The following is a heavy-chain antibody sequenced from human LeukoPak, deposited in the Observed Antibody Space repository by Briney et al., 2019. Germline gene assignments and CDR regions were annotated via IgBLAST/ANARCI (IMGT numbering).Heavy chain of an antibody. Sequence: PSETLSLTCTVSGGSISSYYWSWIRQPPGKGLEWIGYIYYSGSTNYNPSLKSRVTISVDTSKNQFSLKLSSVTAADTAVYYCARDRGYDFWSGYYTEGAFDIWGQGTMVTVSS. V-gene: IGHV4-59*01. CDR2: IYYSGST. D-gene: IGHD3-3*01. CDR1: GGSISSYY. J-gene: IGHJ3*02. CDR3: ARDRGYDFWSGYYTEGAFDI.